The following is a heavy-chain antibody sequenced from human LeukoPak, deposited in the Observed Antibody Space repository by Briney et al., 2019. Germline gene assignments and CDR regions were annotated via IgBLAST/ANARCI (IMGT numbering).Heavy chain of an antibody. J-gene: IGHJ5*02. Sequence: SQTLSLTCAISGDSVSSNSVAWHWIRQSPSRGLEWLGGTYYRSKWYNDYAVSVKSRITINPDTSKNQFSLQLNPVTPEDTAVYYCARQSGWFDPWGQGTPVTVSS. D-gene: IGHD3-10*01. CDR1: GDSVSSNSVA. CDR2: TYYRSKWYN. CDR3: ARQSGWFDP. V-gene: IGHV6-1*01.